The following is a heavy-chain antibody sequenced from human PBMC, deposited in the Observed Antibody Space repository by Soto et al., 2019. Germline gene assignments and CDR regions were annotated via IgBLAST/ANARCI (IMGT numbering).Heavy chain of an antibody. CDR2: ISWRSASI. CDR1: GFSFENFA. Sequence: EVQLLESGGGLVKPGGSLRLSCAASGFSFENFAMHWVRQVPGKGLEWVSGISWRSASIGYAASVRGPFTISRDNAENSLFLQLTSLRPADTAFYFCVKDTGKWRSNIFDSCGQGTLVTVSP. J-gene: IGHJ4*02. D-gene: IGHD4-4*01. V-gene: IGHV3-9*01. CDR3: VKDTGKWRSNIFDS.